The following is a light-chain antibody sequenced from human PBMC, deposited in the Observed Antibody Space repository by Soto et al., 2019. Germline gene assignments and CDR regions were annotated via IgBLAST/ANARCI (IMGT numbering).Light chain of an antibody. CDR3: SSYAGSSTIYV. Sequence: QSALTQPASVSGSPGQSITISCTGTISDVGGYKFVSWYQQHPGKVPKLLIYEVTNRPSGVSNRFSGSKSGNTASLTISGLQAEDEADYYCSSYAGSSTIYVFGTGTKVTV. CDR2: EVT. J-gene: IGLJ1*01. CDR1: ISDVGGYKF. V-gene: IGLV2-14*01.